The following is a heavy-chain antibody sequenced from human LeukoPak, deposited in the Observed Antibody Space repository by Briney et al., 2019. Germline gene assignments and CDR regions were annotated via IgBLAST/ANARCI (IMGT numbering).Heavy chain of an antibody. V-gene: IGHV1-69*13. CDR1: GGTFSSYA. CDR2: IIPIFGTA. J-gene: IGHJ4*02. D-gene: IGHD3-22*01. CDR3: ARGSGYYDSGDFDY. Sequence: SVKVSCKASGGTFSSYAISWVRQAPGQGLEWMGGIIPIFGTASYAQKFQGRVTITADESTSTAYMELSSLRSEDTAVYYCARGSGYYDSGDFDYWGQGTLVTVSS.